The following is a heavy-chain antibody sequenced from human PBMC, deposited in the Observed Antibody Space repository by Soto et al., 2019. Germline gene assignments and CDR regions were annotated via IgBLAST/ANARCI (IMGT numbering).Heavy chain of an antibody. D-gene: IGHD6-19*01. CDR3: ADGTGWDRHAV. J-gene: IGHJ3*01. V-gene: IGHV4-4*01. CDR2: LLHSGTT. Sequence: QVQLQESGPGLVKPSGTLSLTCAVSGDSISSPKWWTWLRQPPGKGLEWIGDLLHSGTTNYNPSLMSRVTLSLAKPQTQFSLKLSSVTAEEQAIYCCADGTGWDRHAVWGQGTSVTVSS. CDR1: GDSISSPKW.